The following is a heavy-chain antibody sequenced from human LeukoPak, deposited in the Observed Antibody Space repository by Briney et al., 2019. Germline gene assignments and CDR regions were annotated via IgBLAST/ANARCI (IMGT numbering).Heavy chain of an antibody. J-gene: IGHJ6*02. CDR3: ARWLVGARNYGMDV. CDR2: IYHSGST. V-gene: IGHV4-30-2*01. Sequence: SETLSLTCAVSGGSISSGGYSWSWIRQPPGKGLEWIGYIYHSGSTYYNPSLKSRVTISVDRSKNQFSLKLSSVTAADTAVYYCARWLVGARNYGMDVWGQGTTVTVS. CDR1: GGSISSGGYS. D-gene: IGHD1-26*01.